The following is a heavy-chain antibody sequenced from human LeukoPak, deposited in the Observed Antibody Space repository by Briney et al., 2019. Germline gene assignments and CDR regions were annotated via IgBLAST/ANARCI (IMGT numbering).Heavy chain of an antibody. V-gene: IGHV4-34*01. D-gene: IGHD5-18*01. CDR1: GGSFSGYY. CDR3: ARGYSYGPSFDY. CDR2: IYHSGST. J-gene: IGHJ4*02. Sequence: PSETLSLTCAVYGGSFSGYYWSWIRQPPGKGLEWIGSIYHSGSTYYNPSLKSRVTISVDTSKNQFSLKLSSVTAADTAVYYCARGYSYGPSFDYWGQGTLVTVSS.